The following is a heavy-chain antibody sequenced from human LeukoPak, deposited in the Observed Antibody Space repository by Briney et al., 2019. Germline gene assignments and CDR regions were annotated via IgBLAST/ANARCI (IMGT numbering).Heavy chain of an antibody. Sequence: GRSLRLSCAASGFTFSSYGMHWVRQAPGKGLEWVAVIWYGGSNKYYADSVKGRFTISRDNSKNTLYLQMNSLRAEDTAVYYCAKDPPLYYMDVWGKGTTVTVSS. J-gene: IGHJ6*03. CDR2: IWYGGSNK. CDR1: GFTFSSYG. CDR3: AKDPPLYYMDV. V-gene: IGHV3-30*18.